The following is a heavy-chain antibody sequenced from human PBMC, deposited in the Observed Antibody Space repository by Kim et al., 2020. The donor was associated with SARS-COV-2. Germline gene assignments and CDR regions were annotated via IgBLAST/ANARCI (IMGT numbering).Heavy chain of an antibody. D-gene: IGHD6-6*01. CDR2: ISGSGGST. V-gene: IGHV3-23*01. CDR3: AKEGQGQLVLGEYYFDY. J-gene: IGHJ4*02. CDR1: GFTFSSYA. Sequence: GGSLRLSCAASGFTFSSYAMSWVRQAPGKGLEWVSAISGSGGSTYYADSVKGRFTISRDNSKNTLYLQMNSLRAEDTAVYYCAKEGQGQLVLGEYYFDYWGQGTLVTVSS.